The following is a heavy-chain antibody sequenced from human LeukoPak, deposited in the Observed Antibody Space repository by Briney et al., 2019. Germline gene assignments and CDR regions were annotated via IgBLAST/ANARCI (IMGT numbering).Heavy chain of an antibody. CDR1: GGSISSYY. CDR3: ARGPDSPSYYYYMDV. J-gene: IGHJ6*03. D-gene: IGHD3-10*01. Sequence: SQTLSLTCTVSGGSISSYYWSWIRQPPGKGLEWIGYIYYSGSTNYNPSLKSRVTISVDTSKNQFSLKLSSVTAADTAVYYCARGPDSPSYYYYMDVWGKGTTVTVSS. CDR2: IYYSGST. V-gene: IGHV4-59*08.